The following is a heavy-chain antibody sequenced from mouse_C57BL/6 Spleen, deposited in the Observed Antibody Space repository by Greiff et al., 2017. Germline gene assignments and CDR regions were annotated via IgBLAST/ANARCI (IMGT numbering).Heavy chain of an antibody. D-gene: IGHD1-1*01. CDR3: ASVFITTSYWYFDV. CDR2: IHPNSGST. Sequence: QVQLQQPGAELVKPGASVKLSCKASGYTFTSYWMHWVKQRPGQGLEWIGMIHPNSGSTNYNEKFKSKATLTVDKSSSTAYMQLSSLTSEDSAVYYCASVFITTSYWYFDVWGTGTTVTVSS. CDR1: GYTFTSYW. V-gene: IGHV1-64*01. J-gene: IGHJ1*03.